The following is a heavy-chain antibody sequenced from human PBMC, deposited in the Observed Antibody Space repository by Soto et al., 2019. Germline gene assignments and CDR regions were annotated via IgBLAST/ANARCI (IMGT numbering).Heavy chain of an antibody. J-gene: IGHJ4*02. CDR1: GGSISSHS. CDR2: VYYSGST. CDR3: ARHGLVTAPLGFFYLDY. Sequence: PSETLSLTCTVSGGSISSHSWSWIRQPPGEGLEWIGHVYYSGSTNYNPSLKSRVTISVDTFKNQFSLRLTSVTAADTAVYYCARHGLVTAPLGFFYLDYWGQGIMVSVSS. D-gene: IGHD2-21*02. V-gene: IGHV4-59*08.